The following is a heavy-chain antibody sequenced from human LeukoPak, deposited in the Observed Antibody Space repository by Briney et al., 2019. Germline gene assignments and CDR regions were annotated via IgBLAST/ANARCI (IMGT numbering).Heavy chain of an antibody. CDR2: IYYSGST. Sequence: PSETLSLTCTVSGGSISSYSWSWIRQPPGKGLEWIGYIYYSGSTNYNPSLKSRVTISVDTSKNQFSLKLSSVTAADTAVYYCARASPNWFDPWGQGTLVTVSS. CDR3: ARASPNWFDP. V-gene: IGHV4-59*01. CDR1: GGSISSYS. J-gene: IGHJ5*02.